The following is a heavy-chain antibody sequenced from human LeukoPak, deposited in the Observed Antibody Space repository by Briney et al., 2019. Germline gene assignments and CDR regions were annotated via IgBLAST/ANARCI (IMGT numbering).Heavy chain of an antibody. Sequence: SETLSLTCTVSGGSISSYYWSWIRQPPGKGLEWIGYIFYSGSTSYNPSLKSRVTISVDTSKTQFSLKLRSVTAADTAVYYCARPRGSGSYYRTMGYAFDIWGQGTVVTVSS. CDR2: IFYSGST. D-gene: IGHD3-10*01. CDR3: ARPRGSGSYYRTMGYAFDI. J-gene: IGHJ3*02. V-gene: IGHV4-59*08. CDR1: GGSISSYY.